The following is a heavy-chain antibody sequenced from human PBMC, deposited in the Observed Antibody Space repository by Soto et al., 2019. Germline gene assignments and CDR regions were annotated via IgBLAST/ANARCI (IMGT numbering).Heavy chain of an antibody. Sequence: GGSLRLSCSASGFTFSSYAMHWVRQAPGKGLEYVSAISSNGGSTYYADSVKGRFTISRDNSKNTLYLQMSSLRAEDTAVYYWVKALRSGSVGGWYFDYWGQGTLVTVSS. J-gene: IGHJ4*02. D-gene: IGHD6-19*01. CDR1: GFTFSSYA. CDR2: ISSNGGST. CDR3: VKALRSGSVGGWYFDY. V-gene: IGHV3-64D*06.